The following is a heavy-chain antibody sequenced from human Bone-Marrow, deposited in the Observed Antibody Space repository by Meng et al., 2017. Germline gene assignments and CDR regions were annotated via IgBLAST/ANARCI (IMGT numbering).Heavy chain of an antibody. J-gene: IGHJ4*02. Sequence: GGSLRLSCAASGFSFSSYAMHWVRQAPGKGLEWVALISYDGSNKYYADSVKGRFTISRDNSKNTLSLQMNSLRDEDTAVYYCARAPIKSGYDPEFDYWGQGTRVTGYS. V-gene: IGHV3-30*01. D-gene: IGHD5-12*01. CDR2: ISYDGSNK. CDR3: ARAPIKSGYDPEFDY. CDR1: GFSFSSYA.